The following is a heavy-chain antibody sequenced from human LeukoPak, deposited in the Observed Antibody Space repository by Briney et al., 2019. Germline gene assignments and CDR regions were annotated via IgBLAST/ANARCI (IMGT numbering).Heavy chain of an antibody. J-gene: IGHJ5*02. V-gene: IGHV3-7*01. CDR2: IKQDGSEK. Sequence: GGSLRLSCAASGFTFGTYWMSWVRQAPGKGLEWVANIKQDGSEKYYVDSLKGRFTISRDNAKNSLYLQMNSLRAEDTAVYYCARAATKGYCSSTSCYKSGFDPWGQGTLVTVSS. CDR1: GFTFGTYW. CDR3: ARAATKGYCSSTSCYKSGFDP. D-gene: IGHD2-2*02.